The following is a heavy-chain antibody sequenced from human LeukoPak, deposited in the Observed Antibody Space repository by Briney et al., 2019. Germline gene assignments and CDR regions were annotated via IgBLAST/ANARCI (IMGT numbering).Heavy chain of an antibody. CDR1: GFTFSSYG. V-gene: IGHV3-23*01. CDR2: ISGSCGST. CDR3: AKDGITMVRGAYYYYYYMDV. J-gene: IGHJ6*03. D-gene: IGHD3-10*01. Sequence: PGGSLRLSCAASGFTFSSYGMSWVRQAPGKGLEWVSAISGSCGSTYYADSVKGRFTIYRDNSKNTLYLQMNSLRAEDTAVYYCAKDGITMVRGAYYYYYYMDVWGKGTTVTISS.